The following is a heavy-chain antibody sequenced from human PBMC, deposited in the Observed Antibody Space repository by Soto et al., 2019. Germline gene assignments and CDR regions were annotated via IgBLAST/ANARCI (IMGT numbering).Heavy chain of an antibody. V-gene: IGHV1-18*01. CDR1: GYTFTSYG. Sequence: GASVKVSCKASGYTFTSYGISWVRQAPGQGLEWMGWISAYNGNTNYAQKLQGRVTMTTDTSTSTAYMELRSLRSDDTAVYYCARDLTPNYVFWSGFPPPNYWGQGTLVTVPQ. J-gene: IGHJ4*02. D-gene: IGHD3-3*01. CDR3: ARDLTPNYVFWSGFPPPNY. CDR2: ISAYNGNT.